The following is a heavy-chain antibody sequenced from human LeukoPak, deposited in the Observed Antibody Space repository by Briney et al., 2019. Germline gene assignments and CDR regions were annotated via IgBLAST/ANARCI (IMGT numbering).Heavy chain of an antibody. D-gene: IGHD3-10*01. V-gene: IGHV1-18*01. Sequence: ASVKVSCKASGYTFTSYGISWVRQAPGQGLEWMGWISAYNGNTNYAQKLQGRVTMTTDTSTSTAYMELRSLRSDDTAVYYCARTTRLYYYGSGSYSYWGQGTLVTVSS. J-gene: IGHJ4*02. CDR1: GYTFTSYG. CDR2: ISAYNGNT. CDR3: ARTTRLYYYGSGSYSY.